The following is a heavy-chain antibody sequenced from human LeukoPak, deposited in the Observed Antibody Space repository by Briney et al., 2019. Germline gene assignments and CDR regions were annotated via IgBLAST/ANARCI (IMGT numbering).Heavy chain of an antibody. J-gene: IGHJ4*02. CDR3: ARGEVQCMDY. CDR1: GFTFRSYA. Sequence: GGSLRLSCAASGFTFRSYAMHWVRQAPGRGLEWMGWVTPSTGNTGYAQKFQGRVTISRDTSIGTTYLELSSLRSEDTAVYYCARGEVQCMDYWGQGTLVTVSS. V-gene: IGHV1-8*03. CDR2: VTPSTGNT. D-gene: IGHD2-8*01.